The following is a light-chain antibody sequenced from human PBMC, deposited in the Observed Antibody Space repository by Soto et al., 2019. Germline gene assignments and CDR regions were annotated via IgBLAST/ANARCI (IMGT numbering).Light chain of an antibody. CDR2: AAS. CDR3: QQLKSYPIT. V-gene: IGKV1-9*01. J-gene: IGKJ5*01. CDR1: QGIINY. Sequence: DIQVTQSPSFLSASVGDIVTITCRASQGIINYLSWYQQKPGKAPKLLIYAASTLQSGVPSRFSGSASGTEFTLTISSLQPEDFATYYCQQLKSYPITFGQGTRLEIK.